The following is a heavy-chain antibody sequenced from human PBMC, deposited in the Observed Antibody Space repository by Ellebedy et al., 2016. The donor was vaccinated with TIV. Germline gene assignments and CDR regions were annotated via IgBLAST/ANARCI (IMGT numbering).Heavy chain of an antibody. Sequence: GESLKISCAVSGFPVTGNYLNWVRQAPGKGLEWVARIKTKSEGGPTDYAAPVKGRFTISSDDSKNTLYLQMSSLKTEDTAVYYCTTGSVEGYWGHGTLVSVSP. J-gene: IGHJ4*01. CDR2: IKTKSEGGPT. CDR3: TTGSVEGY. D-gene: IGHD5-24*01. CDR1: GFPVTGNY. V-gene: IGHV3-15*07.